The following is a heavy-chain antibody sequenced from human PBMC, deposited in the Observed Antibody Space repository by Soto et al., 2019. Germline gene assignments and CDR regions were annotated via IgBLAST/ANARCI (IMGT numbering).Heavy chain of an antibody. J-gene: IGHJ3*01. CDR1: GVSITRSYW. D-gene: IGHD4-17*01. Sequence: LQESGPRLVEPSGTLSLTCAVSGVSITRSYWWTWVRQPPGKGLEWICEIYHTGSTNYNPSLKSRVSISVDDSKNSFSLNLASVTAADTAVYFCARGDVVTTGGRGNCFDVWGQGTTVSVSS. CDR2: IYHTGST. CDR3: ARGDVVTTGGRGNCFDV. V-gene: IGHV4-4*02.